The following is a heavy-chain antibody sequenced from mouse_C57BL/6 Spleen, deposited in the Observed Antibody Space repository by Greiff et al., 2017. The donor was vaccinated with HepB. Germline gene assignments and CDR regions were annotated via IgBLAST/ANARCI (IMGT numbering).Heavy chain of an antibody. CDR3: ARGTVVARGAMDY. CDR2: IYPGSGST. J-gene: IGHJ4*01. D-gene: IGHD1-1*01. Sequence: QVHVKQSGAELVKPGASVKMSCKASGYTFTSYWITWVKQRPGQGLEWIGDIYPGSGSTNYNEKFKSKATLTVDTSSSTAYMQLSSLTSEDSAVYYCARGTVVARGAMDYWGQGTSVTVSS. V-gene: IGHV1-55*01. CDR1: GYTFTSYW.